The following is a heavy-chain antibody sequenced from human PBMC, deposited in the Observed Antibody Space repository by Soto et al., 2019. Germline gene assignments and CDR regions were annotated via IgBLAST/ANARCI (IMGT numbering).Heavy chain of an antibody. Sequence: PSETLSLTCTVSGGSISSYYWSWIRQPPGKGLEWIGYIYYSGSTNYNPSLKSRVTISVDTSKNQFSLKLSSVTAADTAVYYCARQGVTPSGYDNCYYYEDDWGKGTTVTVSS. V-gene: IGHV4-59*08. J-gene: IGHJ6*03. CDR1: GGSISSYY. CDR3: ARQGVTPSGYDNCYYYEDD. D-gene: IGHD5-12*01. CDR2: IYYSGST.